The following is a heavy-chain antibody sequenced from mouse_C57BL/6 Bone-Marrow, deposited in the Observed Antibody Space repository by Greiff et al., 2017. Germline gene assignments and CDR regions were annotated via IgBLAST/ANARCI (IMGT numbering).Heavy chain of an antibody. V-gene: IGHV1-26*01. CDR3: ARDYSSWFAY. CDR2: INPNNGGT. Sequence: EVQLQQSGPELVKPGASVKISCKASGYTFTDYYMNWVKQSHGKSLEWIGDINPNNGGTSYTQKFKGKATLTVDKSSSTAYMELRSLTSEDSAVYYCARDYSSWFAYWGQGTLVTVSA. J-gene: IGHJ3*01. D-gene: IGHD2-12*01. CDR1: GYTFTDYY.